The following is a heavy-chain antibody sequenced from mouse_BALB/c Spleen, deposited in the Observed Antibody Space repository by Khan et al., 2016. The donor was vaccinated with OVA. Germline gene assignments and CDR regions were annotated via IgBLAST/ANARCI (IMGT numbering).Heavy chain of an antibody. J-gene: IGHJ3*01. CDR2: ISDGGSYT. CDR1: GFTFSAYY. Sequence: VERVEPGGGLVKPGGSLKLSCAASGFTFSAYYMYWVRQTPEKRREWVATISDGGSYTYYPDSVKGRFTISRDDAKNNLYLQMRSLKSREPAMHYCASGDYGEPFAYGGQGTLFTVSA. D-gene: IGHD2-13*01. V-gene: IGHV5-4*02. CDR3: ASGDYGEPFAY.